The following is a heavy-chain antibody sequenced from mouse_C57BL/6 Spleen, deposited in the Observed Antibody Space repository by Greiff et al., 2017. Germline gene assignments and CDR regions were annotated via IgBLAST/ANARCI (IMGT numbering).Heavy chain of an antibody. V-gene: IGHV2-9-1*01. CDR3: ARDCYYAMDY. Sequence: VQLQESGPGLVAPSQSLSITCTVSGFSLTSYAISWVRQPPGKGLEWIGVIWTGGGTNSNSALKSRLSISKDNSKSQVCLKMNSLQTDDTARYYCARDCYYAMDYWGQGTSVTVSS. J-gene: IGHJ4*01. CDR1: GFSLTSYA. D-gene: IGHD2-4*01. CDR2: IWTGGGT.